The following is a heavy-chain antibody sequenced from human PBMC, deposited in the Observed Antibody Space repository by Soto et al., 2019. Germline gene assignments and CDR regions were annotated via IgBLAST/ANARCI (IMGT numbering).Heavy chain of an antibody. CDR2: IIPIFGTA. V-gene: IGHV1-69*13. J-gene: IGHJ3*02. Sequence: SVKVSCKASGCTFSSYAISCVRQAPGQGLEWMGGIIPIFGTANYAQKFQGRVTITADESTSTAYMELSSLRSEDTAVYYCAKVNSSGWYFDAFDIWGQGTMVTVSS. CDR1: GCTFSSYA. CDR3: AKVNSSGWYFDAFDI. D-gene: IGHD6-19*01.